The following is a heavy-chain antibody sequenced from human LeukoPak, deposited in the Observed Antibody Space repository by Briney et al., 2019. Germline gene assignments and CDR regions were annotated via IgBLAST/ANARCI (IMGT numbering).Heavy chain of an antibody. CDR1: GGSFSGYY. D-gene: IGHD5-18*01. V-gene: IGHV4-34*01. J-gene: IGHJ4*02. CDR2: INHSGST. CDR3: ARGGITWIQLWSRRGFDY. Sequence: SETLSLTCAVYGGSFSGYYWSWIRQPPGKGPEWIGEINHSGSTNYNPSLKSRVTISVDTSKNQFSLKLSSVTAADTAVYYCARGGITWIQLWSRRGFDYWGQGTLVTVSS.